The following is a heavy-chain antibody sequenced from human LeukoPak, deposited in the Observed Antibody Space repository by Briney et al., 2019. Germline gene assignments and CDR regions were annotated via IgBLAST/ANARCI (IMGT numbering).Heavy chain of an antibody. CDR2: ITNDGSST. CDR1: GLTFSSHW. D-gene: IGHD6-19*01. V-gene: IGHV3-74*01. J-gene: IGHJ4*02. CDR3: ARGGTQWLVHDY. Sequence: GGSLRLSCAASGLTFSSHWMHWVRQAPGKGLVWVSRITNDGSSTTYADSVKGRFTISRDNAKNMLYLQVNSLRAEDTAVYYCARGGTQWLVHDYWGQGTLVTVSS.